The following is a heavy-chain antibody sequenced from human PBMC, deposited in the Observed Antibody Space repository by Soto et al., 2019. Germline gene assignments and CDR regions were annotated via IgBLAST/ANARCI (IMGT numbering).Heavy chain of an antibody. D-gene: IGHD1-26*01. V-gene: IGHV4-34*01. Sequence: QVQLHQWGTELLKPSETLSLTCAVDGGSFSGFYWNWIRQTPGKGLEWIGEIDQSGGRQSGSTNSTPSLEGRAFISGDTSKNQMSLTLSSVTPADTVLYYCARGLKVEPTIYWSFDLGGRGPLVTVPS. CDR1: GGSFSGFY. CDR2: IDQSGGRQSGST. CDR3: ARGLKVEPTIYWSFDL. J-gene: IGHJ2*01.